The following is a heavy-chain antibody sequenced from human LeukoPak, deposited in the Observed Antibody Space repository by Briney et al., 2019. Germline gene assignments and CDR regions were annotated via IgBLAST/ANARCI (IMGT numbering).Heavy chain of an antibody. CDR3: AKDLIQWLVLAGSDY. CDR1: GFIFSQYA. CDR2: IWREGINK. J-gene: IGHJ4*02. D-gene: IGHD6-19*01. Sequence: GTSLRLSCGASGFIFSQYAMHWVRQAPDKGLEWVTMIWREGINKFYADSVKGRFTISKDNSRNTVYLEMNNLSVEDTAVYYCAKDLIQWLVLAGSDYWGQGTLVTVSS. V-gene: IGHV3-33*03.